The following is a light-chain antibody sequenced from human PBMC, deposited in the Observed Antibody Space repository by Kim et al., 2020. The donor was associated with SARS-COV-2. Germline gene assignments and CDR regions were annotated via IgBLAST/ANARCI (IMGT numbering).Light chain of an antibody. J-gene: IGKJ1*01. Sequence: SVGDRVTITRRASQNIGSLLSWYQHEAGKAPKLLIYDASSLASGVPSRSSGSGSGSEFTLTIRSLQPDDIATYYCQQYDSSSPWTFGQGTKVDIK. V-gene: IGKV1-5*01. CDR1: QNIGSL. CDR3: QQYDSSSPWT. CDR2: DAS.